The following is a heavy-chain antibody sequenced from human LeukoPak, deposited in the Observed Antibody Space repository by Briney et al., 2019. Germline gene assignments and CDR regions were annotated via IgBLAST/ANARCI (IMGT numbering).Heavy chain of an antibody. V-gene: IGHV4-59*01. D-gene: IGHD2-15*01. CDR1: GGSISSYL. CDR3: AREDYCSGGSCYRVRAFSI. CDR2: IYNSGST. J-gene: IGHJ3*02. Sequence: PSETLSLTCSVSGGSISSYLWNWIRQPPGKGLEWIGNIYNSGSTYYNPSLKGRVTMSVDPSKNQFFLKLNSVTAADTAVYYCAREDYCSGGSCYRVRAFSIWGQGTMVTVSS.